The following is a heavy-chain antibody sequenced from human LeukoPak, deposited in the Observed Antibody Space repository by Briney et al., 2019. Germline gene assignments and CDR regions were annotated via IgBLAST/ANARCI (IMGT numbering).Heavy chain of an antibody. CDR1: GYTFTSYY. J-gene: IGHJ4*02. CDR2: INPNSGGT. D-gene: IGHD4-23*01. CDR3: ARGSRRYGGNLIDY. V-gene: IGHV1-2*02. Sequence: ASVKVSCKASGYTFTSYYMHWVRQAPGQGLEWMGWINPNSGGTNYAQKFQGRVTMTRDTSISTAYMELSRLRSDDTAVYYCARGSRRYGGNLIDYWGQGTLVTVSS.